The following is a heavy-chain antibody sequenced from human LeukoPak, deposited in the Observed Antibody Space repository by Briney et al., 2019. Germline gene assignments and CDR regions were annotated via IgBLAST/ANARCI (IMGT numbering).Heavy chain of an antibody. CDR2: TNSDGSST. J-gene: IGHJ4*02. CDR1: GFTFSSYW. D-gene: IGHD3-10*01. CDR3: TPHWITMVRGVTDY. V-gene: IGHV3-74*01. Sequence: GGSLRLSCAASGFTFSSYWMHWVRQAPGKGLVWVSRTNSDGSSTSYADSVRGRFTISRDNAKNTLYLQMNSLKTEDTAVYYCTPHWITMVRGVTDYWGQGTLVTVSS.